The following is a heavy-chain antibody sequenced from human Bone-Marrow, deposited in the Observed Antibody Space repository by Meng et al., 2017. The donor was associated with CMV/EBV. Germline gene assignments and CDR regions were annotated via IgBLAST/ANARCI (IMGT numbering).Heavy chain of an antibody. D-gene: IGHD3-22*01. V-gene: IGHV3-9*01. CDR3: GRISYYYGSSGYHTYYFDY. CDR1: GSSFDDYA. CDR2: ISWNSGSI. J-gene: IGHJ4*02. Sequence: SLKISCASSGSSFDDYAMHGVRQAPGKGLEWGSGISWNSGSIGDADSVKGRVTISRDNAKNSQYVQMNSLRAEATAVYYCGRISYYYGSSGYHTYYFDYWGQGTLVTVSS.